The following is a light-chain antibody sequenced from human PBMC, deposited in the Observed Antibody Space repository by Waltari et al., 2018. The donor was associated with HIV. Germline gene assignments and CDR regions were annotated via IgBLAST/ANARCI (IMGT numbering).Light chain of an antibody. Sequence: QSALTQPPSASGSPGQSVTISCTGTSSDIGGYNSVSWYQQHPGKAPKLMILEVNKRPAVVPGRCSGSTSGNTSSLTVSGLQAEDESVYCCSSDAGSNSLVFGGGTKLTVL. V-gene: IGLV2-8*01. CDR2: EVN. CDR1: SSDIGGYNS. J-gene: IGLJ2*01. CDR3: SSDAGSNSLV.